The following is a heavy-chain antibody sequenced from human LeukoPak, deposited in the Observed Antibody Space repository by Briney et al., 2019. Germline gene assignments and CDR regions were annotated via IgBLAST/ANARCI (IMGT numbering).Heavy chain of an antibody. J-gene: IGHJ5*02. V-gene: IGHV3-7*01. CDR3: ARDDWSSTAGPNWFDP. CDR1: GFTFSSYW. CDR2: IKQDESEK. Sequence: GGSLRLSCAASGFTFSSYWMSWVRQAPGKGLEWVANIKQDESEKYYVDSVKGRFTISRDNAKNSLYLQMNSLRAEDTAVYYCARDDWSSTAGPNWFDPWGQGTLVTVSS. D-gene: IGHD3-9*01.